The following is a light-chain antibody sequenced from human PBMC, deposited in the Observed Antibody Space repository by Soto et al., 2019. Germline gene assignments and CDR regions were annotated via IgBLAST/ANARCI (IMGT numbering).Light chain of an antibody. CDR2: GAS. J-gene: IGKJ4*01. Sequence: VMTQSPATLSLSPGERATLSCRASQSVSSNLAWYQQEPGQAPRLLIYGASTRATGIPARFSGSGSGTEFTLTISSLQSEDFAVYYCQQYNNWPLTFGGGTKVDI. CDR3: QQYNNWPLT. CDR1: QSVSSN. V-gene: IGKV3-15*01.